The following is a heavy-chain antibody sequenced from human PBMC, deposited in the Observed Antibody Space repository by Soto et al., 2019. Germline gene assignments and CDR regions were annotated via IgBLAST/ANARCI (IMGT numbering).Heavy chain of an antibody. CDR2: IIPILGIA. CDR3: ARAVLVTRDYYGMDV. D-gene: IGHD2-8*02. Sequence: QVQLVQSGAEVKKPGSSVKVSCKASGGTFSSYTISWVRQAPGQGLEWMGRIIPILGIANYAQKFQGRVTINADKSTSTAYIELSSLRSEYTAVYYCARAVLVTRDYYGMDVWGQGTTVTVSS. J-gene: IGHJ6*02. V-gene: IGHV1-69*02. CDR1: GGTFSSYT.